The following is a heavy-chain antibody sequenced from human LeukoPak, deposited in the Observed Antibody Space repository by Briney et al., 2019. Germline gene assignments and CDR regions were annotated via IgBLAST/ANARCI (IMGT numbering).Heavy chain of an antibody. CDR2: IYSGGST. CDR3: ARGYPAMASAPDY. CDR1: GFTVSSNY. Sequence: GGSLRLSCAASGFTVSSNYMSWVRQAPGKGLEWVSVIYSGGSTYYADSVKGRFTISRDNSKNTLYLQMNSLRAEDTAVYYCARGYPAMASAPDYWGQGTLVTVSS. V-gene: IGHV3-53*01. J-gene: IGHJ4*02. D-gene: IGHD5-18*01.